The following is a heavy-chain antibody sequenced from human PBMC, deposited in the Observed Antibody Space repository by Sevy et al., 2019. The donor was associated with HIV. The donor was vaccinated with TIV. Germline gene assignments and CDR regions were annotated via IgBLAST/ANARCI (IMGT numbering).Heavy chain of an antibody. Sequence: GGSLRLSCAASGFTISTYWVTWVRQAPGKGLEWVAVISYDGSNKYYADSVKGRFTISRDNSKNTLYLQMNSLRAEDMAVYYCAKAWSVVVVVAATPDDAFDIWGQGTMVTVSS. V-gene: IGHV3-30*18. CDR1: GFTISTYW. CDR3: AKAWSVVVVVAATPDDAFDI. D-gene: IGHD2-15*01. CDR2: ISYDGSNK. J-gene: IGHJ3*02.